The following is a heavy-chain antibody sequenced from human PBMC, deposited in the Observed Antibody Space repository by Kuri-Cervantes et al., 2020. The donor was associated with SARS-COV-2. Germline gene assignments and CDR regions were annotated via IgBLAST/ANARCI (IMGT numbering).Heavy chain of an antibody. CDR1: GFSISSGHY. CDR2: IYYSGST. D-gene: IGHD3-22*01. J-gene: IGHJ6*02. Sequence: SETLSLTCTVSGFSISSGHYWGWIRQPPGKGLEWIGYIYYSGSTNYNPSLKSRVTISVDTSKNQFSLKLSSVTAADTAVYYCASHKYYYDSRVRGYYYYYGMDVWGQGTTVTVSS. V-gene: IGHV4-38-2*02. CDR3: ASHKYYYDSRVRGYYYYYGMDV.